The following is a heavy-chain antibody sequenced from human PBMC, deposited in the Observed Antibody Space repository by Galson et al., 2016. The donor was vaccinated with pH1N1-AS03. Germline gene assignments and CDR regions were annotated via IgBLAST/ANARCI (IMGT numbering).Heavy chain of an antibody. CDR2: GPHNSGRT. V-gene: IGHV4-4*09. D-gene: IGHD3-10*01. CDR1: GGSISGYY. CDR3: ASRGPESYYGSVIRKYKVGWFDP. J-gene: IGHJ5*02. Sequence: TLSLTCLVSGGSISGYYWCWIRQPPGKGPEWIGCGPHNSGRTNYNPSLKSRVTITTETSKNQFSLKLTPATAADTAVYYWASRGPESYYGSVIRKYKVGWFDPWGQGTLVTVAS.